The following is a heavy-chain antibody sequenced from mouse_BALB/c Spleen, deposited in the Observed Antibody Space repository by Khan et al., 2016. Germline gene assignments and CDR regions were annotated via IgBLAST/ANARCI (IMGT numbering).Heavy chain of an antibody. Sequence: EVTLVESGGGLVQPKGSLKLTCAASGFTFKTYAMNWVRQAPGKGLEWIARIRSKSNNFATYYADSVKDRFTISRDDSQHMLSLQMNTLQTEDTAMYYCVGDAYYPYALDYWGQGTSVTVSS. CDR3: VGDAYYPYALDY. CDR2: IRSKSNNFAT. D-gene: IGHD1-1*01. CDR1: GFTFKTYA. J-gene: IGHJ4*01. V-gene: IGHV10-1*02.